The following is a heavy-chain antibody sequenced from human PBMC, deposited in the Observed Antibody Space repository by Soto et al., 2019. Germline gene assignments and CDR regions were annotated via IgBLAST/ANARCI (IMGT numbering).Heavy chain of an antibody. Sequence: SVKVSCKASGGTFSSYAISWVRQAPGQGLEWMGGIIPIFGTANYAQKFQGRVTITADESTSTAYMELSSLRSEDTAVYYCARGGGGGEDYNWFDPWGQGTLVTVSS. D-gene: IGHD3-10*01. CDR3: ARGGGGGEDYNWFDP. CDR1: GGTFSSYA. V-gene: IGHV1-69*13. J-gene: IGHJ5*02. CDR2: IIPIFGTA.